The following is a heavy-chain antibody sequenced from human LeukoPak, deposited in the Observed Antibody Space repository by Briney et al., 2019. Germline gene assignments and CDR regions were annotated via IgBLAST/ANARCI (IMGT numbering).Heavy chain of an antibody. J-gene: IGHJ3*02. CDR3: ARGNYQVSTFYTTGTCYPGAFDI. Sequence: SETLSLTCTVSGGSISNYYWSWIRQPPGKGLEWIGYIYYSGSTNYNPSLKSRVTISVDTSKNQFSLKLSSVTAADTAVAYCARGNYQVSTFYTTGTCYPGAFDIWGQGTMGTVSS. CDR1: GGSISNYY. V-gene: IGHV4-59*12. CDR2: IYYSGST. D-gene: IGHD2-15*01.